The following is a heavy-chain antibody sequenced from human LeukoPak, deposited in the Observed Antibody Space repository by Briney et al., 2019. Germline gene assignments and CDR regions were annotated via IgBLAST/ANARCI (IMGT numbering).Heavy chain of an antibody. CDR3: ARALTTVPNLLDY. CDR1: GFTFSTYW. CDR2: INGDGTST. J-gene: IGHJ4*02. Sequence: PGGSLRLSCAASGFTFSTYWMHWVRQAPGKGLLWVSRINGDGTSTKYADSVKGRFTISRDNARHTLYLQMNSLRAEDTAVYYCARALTTVPNLLDYWGQGTLVTVSS. V-gene: IGHV3-74*03. D-gene: IGHD4-17*01.